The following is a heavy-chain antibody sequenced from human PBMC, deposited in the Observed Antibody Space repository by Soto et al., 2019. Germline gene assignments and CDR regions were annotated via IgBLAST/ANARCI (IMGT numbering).Heavy chain of an antibody. V-gene: IGHV3-49*03. CDR1: GFTFGDYA. Sequence: RRLSCTASGFTFGDYAVSWIRQAPRKRREWVGFIRSKAYGGTTAYAAPVKRRFTISREDSTSIAYLQMNSLKTEDTAVYYYTRGSWDCYDSRENTPQFYRGQGTLGPVSS. J-gene: IGHJ4*02. CDR2: IRSKAYGGTT. CDR3: TRGSWDCYDSRENTPQFY. D-gene: IGHD3-22*01.